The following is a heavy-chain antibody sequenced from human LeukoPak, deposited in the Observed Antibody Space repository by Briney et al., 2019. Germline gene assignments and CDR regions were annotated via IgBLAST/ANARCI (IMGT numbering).Heavy chain of an antibody. D-gene: IGHD4-17*01. V-gene: IGHV3-49*03. CDR2: IRSKAYGGTT. Sequence: PGGSLRLSCTASGFTFGDYAMSWFRQAPGKGLEWVGFIRSKAYGGTTEYAASVKGRFTISRDDSKSIAYLQMNSLKTEDTAVYYCTRGPFYGDYVFSWFDPWGQGTLVTVSS. CDR1: GFTFGDYA. J-gene: IGHJ5*02. CDR3: TRGPFYGDYVFSWFDP.